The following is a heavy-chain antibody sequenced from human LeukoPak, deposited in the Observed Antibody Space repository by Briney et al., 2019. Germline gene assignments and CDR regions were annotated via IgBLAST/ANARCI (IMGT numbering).Heavy chain of an antibody. Sequence: GGSLILSCATSGFTFSSYAMNWVRQAPGKGLEWVSSVSGSSSNIQYADSVKGRFTISRDNAKKSLYLQMNSLRAEDTGVYYCAGSCTTGVCYGDWYFDLWGRGTPVTVSS. CDR3: AGSCTTGVCYGDWYFDL. D-gene: IGHD2-8*01. J-gene: IGHJ2*01. CDR2: VSGSSSNI. V-gene: IGHV3-21*01. CDR1: GFTFSSYA.